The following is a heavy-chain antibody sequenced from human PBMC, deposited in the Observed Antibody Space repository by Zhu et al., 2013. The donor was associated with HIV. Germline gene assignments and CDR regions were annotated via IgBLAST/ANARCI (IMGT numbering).Heavy chain of an antibody. D-gene: IGHD5-18*01. CDR2: ISTYNGNT. V-gene: IGHV1-18*01. CDR3: ARDRGYSYGRILFDY. J-gene: IGHJ4*02. Sequence: QLVQSGAEVKKPGASVKVSCKASGYTFTTYGISWVRQAPGQGLEWMGWISTYNGNTNYAQKFQGRVTITRNTSISTAYMELSSLRSDDTAVYYCARDRGYSYGRILFDYWGQGTLVTVSS. CDR1: GYTFTTYG.